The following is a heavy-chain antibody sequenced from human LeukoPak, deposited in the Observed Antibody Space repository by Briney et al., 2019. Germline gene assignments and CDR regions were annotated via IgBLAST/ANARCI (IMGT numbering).Heavy chain of an antibody. D-gene: IGHD5-12*01. CDR3: ATPGKIVATTGAEYFQH. CDR2: IIPIFGTA. V-gene: IGHV1-69*13. Sequence: SVTVSCKASGGTFSSYAISWVRQAPGQGLEWMGGIIPIFGTANYAQKSQGRVTITADESTSTAYMELSSLRSEDTAVYYCATPGKIVATTGAEYFQHWGQGTLVTVSS. J-gene: IGHJ1*01. CDR1: GGTFSSYA.